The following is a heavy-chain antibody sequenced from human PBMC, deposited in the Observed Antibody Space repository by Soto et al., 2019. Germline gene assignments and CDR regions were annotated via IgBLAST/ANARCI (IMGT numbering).Heavy chain of an antibody. V-gene: IGHV1-69*13. D-gene: IGHD3-9*01. Sequence: ASVKVSCKASGGTFSSYAISWVRQAPGQGLEWMGGIIPIFGTANYAQKFQGRVTITADESTSTAYMELSSLRSEDTAVYYCARSYDILTGPTTWGQGTLVTVSS. CDR1: GGTFSSYA. CDR2: IIPIFGTA. J-gene: IGHJ5*02. CDR3: ARSYDILTGPTT.